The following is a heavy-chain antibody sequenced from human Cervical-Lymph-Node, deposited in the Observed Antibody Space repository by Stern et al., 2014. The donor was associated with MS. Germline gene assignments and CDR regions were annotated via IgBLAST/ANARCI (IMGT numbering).Heavy chain of an antibody. Sequence: QMQLVQSGPEVKKPGASVKVSCTASGYTFSRYGIGWVRQAPGQGLEWMGWISGDNGNTNYAEKWQDRVTVTTDTSTNTADMEVRSLTSDDTALYFCARDAGGYFYAMDVWGQGTTVIVS. CDR1: GYTFSRYG. D-gene: IGHD3-10*01. CDR2: ISGDNGNT. J-gene: IGHJ6*02. V-gene: IGHV1-18*01. CDR3: ARDAGGYFYAMDV.